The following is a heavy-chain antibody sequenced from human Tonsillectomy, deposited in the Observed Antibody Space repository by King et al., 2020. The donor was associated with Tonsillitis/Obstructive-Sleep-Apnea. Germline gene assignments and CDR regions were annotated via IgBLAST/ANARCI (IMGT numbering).Heavy chain of an antibody. J-gene: IGHJ6*03. D-gene: IGHD3-10*01. CDR1: GYTFTGYG. Sequence: VQLVQSGAEVKKPGASVKVSCKASGYTFTGYGISWVRQAPGQGLEWMGWISAYNGNTNYAQKLQGRVTMTTDTSTSTAYMELRSLRSDDTAVYYCARVTMVRGVYYYYYYMDVWGKGTTVTVSS. CDR2: ISAYNGNT. V-gene: IGHV1-18*01. CDR3: ARVTMVRGVYYYYYYMDV.